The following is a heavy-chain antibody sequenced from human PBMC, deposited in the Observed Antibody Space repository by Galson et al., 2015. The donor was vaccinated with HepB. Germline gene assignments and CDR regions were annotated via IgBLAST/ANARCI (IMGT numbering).Heavy chain of an antibody. Sequence: QSGAEVKKPGQSLKIPCKASGYSFTNYWIAWVRQMPGKGLEWMGIMYPGDSDTRYSLSFQGQVTISADRSISTAYLQWSSLRASDTAMYYCATSGYNTSSGFDFWGQGTLVTVSS. CDR3: ATSGYNTSSGFDF. D-gene: IGHD6-6*01. CDR2: MYPGDSDT. CDR1: GYSFTNYW. J-gene: IGHJ4*02. V-gene: IGHV5-51*01.